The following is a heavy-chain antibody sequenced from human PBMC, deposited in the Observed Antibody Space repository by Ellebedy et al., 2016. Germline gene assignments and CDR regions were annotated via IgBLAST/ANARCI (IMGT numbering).Heavy chain of an antibody. Sequence: ASVKVSXXASGYTFTGYYMHWVRQAPGQGLEWMGWINPNSGGTNYAQKFQGRVTMTRDTSISTAYMELSRLRSDDTAVYYCARDLRPIFGRGDYWGQGTLVTVSS. J-gene: IGHJ4*02. CDR1: GYTFTGYY. CDR3: ARDLRPIFGRGDY. V-gene: IGHV1-2*02. CDR2: INPNSGGT. D-gene: IGHD3-3*01.